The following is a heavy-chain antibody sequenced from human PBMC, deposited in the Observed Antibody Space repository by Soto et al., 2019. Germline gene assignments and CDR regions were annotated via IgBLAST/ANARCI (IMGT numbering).Heavy chain of an antibody. Sequence: GGSLRLSCAASGFTFSSYGMHWVRQAPGKGLEWVAVIWYDGSNKYYADSVKGRFTISRDNSKNTLYLQMNSLRAEDTAVYYCVRDGGGSFFPFDLWGQGTMVTVSS. CDR3: VRDGGGSFFPFDL. J-gene: IGHJ4*02. CDR1: GFTFSSYG. D-gene: IGHD2-15*01. V-gene: IGHV3-33*01. CDR2: IWYDGSNK.